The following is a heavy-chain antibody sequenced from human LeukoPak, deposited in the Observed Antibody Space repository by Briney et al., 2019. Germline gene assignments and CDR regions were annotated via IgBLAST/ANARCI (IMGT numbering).Heavy chain of an antibody. J-gene: IGHJ1*01. V-gene: IGHV3-73*01. D-gene: IGHD3-22*01. CDR3: TTHSSGYYYVNPLWQH. Sequence: GGSLRLSCAASGFTFSGSDMHWVRQASGKGLEWVGRIRSKSKSYATAYAVSVKGRFTVSRDDSKNTAYLQMNSLKTEDTAVYYCTTHSSGYYYVNPLWQHWGQGTLVTVSS. CDR1: GFTFSGSD. CDR2: IRSKSKSYAT.